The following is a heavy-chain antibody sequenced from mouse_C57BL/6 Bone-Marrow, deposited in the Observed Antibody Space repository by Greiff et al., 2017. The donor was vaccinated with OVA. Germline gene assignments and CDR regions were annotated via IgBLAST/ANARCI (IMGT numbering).Heavy chain of an antibody. CDR2: IYPGDGDT. CDR3: ARGDYDSLFAY. Sequence: VQLQQSGPELVKPGASVKISCKASGYAFSSSWMNWVKQRPGKGLEWIGRIYPGDGDTNYNGKFKGKATLTADKSSSTAYMQLSSLTSEDSAVYFCARGDYDSLFAYWGQGTLVTVSA. D-gene: IGHD2-4*01. CDR1: GYAFSSSW. J-gene: IGHJ3*01. V-gene: IGHV1-82*01.